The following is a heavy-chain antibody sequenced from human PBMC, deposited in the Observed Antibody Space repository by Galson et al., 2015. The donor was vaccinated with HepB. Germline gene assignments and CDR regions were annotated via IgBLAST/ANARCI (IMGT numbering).Heavy chain of an antibody. Sequence: SLRLSCAASGFTFSNYTMNWVRQAPGKGLEWVSSISSSSFHTYYADSVKGRFTISRDNTKHSLYLQMNSLRAEDTAVYNCARGYEYNYGPFDYWGQGTLVAVSS. V-gene: IGHV3-21*01. J-gene: IGHJ4*02. CDR1: GFTFSNYT. CDR3: ARGYEYNYGPFDY. CDR2: ISSSSFHT. D-gene: IGHD5-18*01.